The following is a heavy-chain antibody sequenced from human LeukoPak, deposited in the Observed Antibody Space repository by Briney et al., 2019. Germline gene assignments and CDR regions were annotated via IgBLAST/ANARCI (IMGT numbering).Heavy chain of an antibody. V-gene: IGHV4-59*01. D-gene: IGHD3-22*01. CDR2: IYYSGST. CDR3: ARDAMIYDAFDI. Sequence: LRLSCAASGFTFSSYAMHWVRQAPGKGLEWIGYIYYSGSTNYNPSLKSRVTISVDTSKNQFSLKLSSVTAADTAVYYCARDAMIYDAFDIWGQGTMVTVSS. J-gene: IGHJ3*02. CDR1: GFTFSSYA.